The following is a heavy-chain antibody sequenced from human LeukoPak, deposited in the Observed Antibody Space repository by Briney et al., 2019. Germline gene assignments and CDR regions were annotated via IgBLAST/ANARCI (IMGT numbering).Heavy chain of an antibody. J-gene: IGHJ4*02. CDR2: ISGSGGRT. D-gene: IGHD4-17*01. CDR3: AKAWTVTTRGGYFDY. Sequence: PGGSLRLSCAASGFTNAWMSLVRQAPGKGLEWVSAISGSGGRTYYADVVKGRFTISRGNFKDKLYLQMKRLRLEDTATYDCAKAWTVTTRGGYFDYWGQGTLVTVSS. V-gene: IGHV3-23*01. CDR1: GFTNAW.